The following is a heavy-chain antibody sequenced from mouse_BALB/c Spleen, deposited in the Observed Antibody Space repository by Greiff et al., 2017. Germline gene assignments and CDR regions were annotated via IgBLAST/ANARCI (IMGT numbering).Heavy chain of an antibody. CDR2: IDPANGNT. J-gene: IGHJ1*01. Sequence: VQLQQSGAELVKPGASVKLSCTASGFNIKDTYMHWVKQRPEQGLEWIGRIDPANGNTKYDPKFQGKATITADTSSNTAYLQLSSLTSEDTAVYYCAPTVDWYFDVWGAGTTVTVSS. V-gene: IGHV14-3*02. D-gene: IGHD1-1*01. CDR1: GFNIKDTY. CDR3: APTVDWYFDV.